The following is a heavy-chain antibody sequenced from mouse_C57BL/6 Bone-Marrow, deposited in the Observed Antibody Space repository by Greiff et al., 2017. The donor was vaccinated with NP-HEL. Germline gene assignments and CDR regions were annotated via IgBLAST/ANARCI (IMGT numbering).Heavy chain of an antibody. CDR2: ISSGGSYT. V-gene: IGHV5-6*01. J-gene: IGHJ2*01. Sequence: EVMLVESGGDLVKPGGSLKLSCAASGFTFSSYGMSWVRQTPDKRLEWVATISSGGSYTSYPDSVKGRFTISRDTSKNTLYLQMSSLKSEDTAMYYCARHGIDYWGQGTTLTVSS. D-gene: IGHD4-1*01. CDR3: ARHGIDY. CDR1: GFTFSSYG.